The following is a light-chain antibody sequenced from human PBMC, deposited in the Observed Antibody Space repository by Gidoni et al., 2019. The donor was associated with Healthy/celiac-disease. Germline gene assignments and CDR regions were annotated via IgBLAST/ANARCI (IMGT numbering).Light chain of an antibody. Sequence: EIVLTQSPATLSLSPGERAPLSCRASQSVSSYLAWYQQKPGQAPRHLIYDASNRATGIPARFSGSGSGTDFTLTISSREPEDFAVDYCQQRSNWPFFTFGPGTKVDIK. CDR3: QQRSNWPFFT. V-gene: IGKV3-11*01. CDR1: QSVSSY. CDR2: DAS. J-gene: IGKJ3*01.